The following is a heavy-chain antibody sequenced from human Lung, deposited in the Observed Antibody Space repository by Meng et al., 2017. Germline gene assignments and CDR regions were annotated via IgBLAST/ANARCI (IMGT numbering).Heavy chain of an antibody. J-gene: IGHJ4*02. Sequence: QVQLQQWGAGELKPSETLSLTCAVYVGSFSGYQWNWIRQSPGKGLEWIGDINNRGRTNYNPSLKSRVTISVDTSKNQFSLKLSSVTAADTAVYYCARDQGGAGGYWGQGTLVTVSS. V-gene: IGHV4-34*01. D-gene: IGHD2-15*01. CDR2: INNRGRT. CDR1: VGSFSGYQ. CDR3: ARDQGGAGGY.